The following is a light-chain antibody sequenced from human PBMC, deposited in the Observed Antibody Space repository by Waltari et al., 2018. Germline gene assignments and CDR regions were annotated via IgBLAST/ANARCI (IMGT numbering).Light chain of an antibody. CDR2: AAS. CDR3: LQYKSNPWT. Sequence: DIQMTQSPSSLSASAGDRVTITCRASQGISTYLNWYQQKPGKAPKRLIYAASSLESGVPSMFSGSGSETDFTLTISCLQPEDFSTFYCLQYKSNPWTFDQGTTVDIE. V-gene: IGKV1-17*01. CDR1: QGISTY. J-gene: IGKJ1*01.